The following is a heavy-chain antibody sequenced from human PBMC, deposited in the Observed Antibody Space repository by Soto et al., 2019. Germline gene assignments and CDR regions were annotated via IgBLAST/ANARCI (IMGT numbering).Heavy chain of an antibody. CDR3: ARDTEVSGSYWGYYYYYGMDV. D-gene: IGHD1-26*01. J-gene: IGHJ6*02. CDR1: GYSISSGYY. CDR2: IYHSGST. V-gene: IGHV4-38-2*02. Sequence: PSETLSLTCAVSGYSISSGYYWGWIRQPPGKGLEWIGSIYHSGSTYYNPSLKSRVTISVDTSKNQFSLKLSSVTAADTAVYYCARDTEVSGSYWGYYYYYGMDVWGQGTTVTVSS.